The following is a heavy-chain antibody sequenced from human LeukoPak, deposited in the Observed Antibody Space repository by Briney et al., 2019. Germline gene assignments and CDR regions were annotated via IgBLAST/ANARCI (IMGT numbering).Heavy chain of an antibody. D-gene: IGHD2-15*01. CDR3: ARDRAFGYCTAGSCPLFDY. Sequence: PSETLSLTCTVSGGSLNNYYWTWIRQPAGKGQEWIGRIYTSGSTNYNPSLKSRVTMSVDTSKNQFSLKLSSVTAADTAVYYCARDRAFGYCTAGSCPLFDYWGQGTLVTVSS. J-gene: IGHJ4*01. CDR1: GGSLNNYY. V-gene: IGHV4-4*07. CDR2: IYTSGST.